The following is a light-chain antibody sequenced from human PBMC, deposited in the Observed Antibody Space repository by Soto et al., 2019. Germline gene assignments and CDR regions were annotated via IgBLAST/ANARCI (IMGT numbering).Light chain of an antibody. J-gene: IGKJ4*01. CDR1: QDISSL. V-gene: IGKV1D-13*01. CDR3: QQFYDYPLT. Sequence: AIQLTQSPSSLSASVGARVTITCRASQDISSLFAWYQQRPGNPPKLLIYDASSLESGVPSRFSGSGSGTDGALTISGLQPEEFATYYCQQFYDYPLTFGGGTKVEIK. CDR2: DAS.